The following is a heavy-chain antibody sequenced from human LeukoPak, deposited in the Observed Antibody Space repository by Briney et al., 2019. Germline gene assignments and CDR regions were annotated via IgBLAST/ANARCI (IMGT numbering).Heavy chain of an antibody. Sequence: PSKTLSLTCTVAGVSISSSSYYWGWIRQPPGKGLEWIGSIYYSGSTYYKPSLKSRVTISVDTSKNQFSLKLSSVTAADTAVYYCARHDGIVDFWGQGTLVTVSS. CDR2: IYYSGST. J-gene: IGHJ4*02. CDR3: ARHDGIVDF. V-gene: IGHV4-39*01. CDR1: GVSISSSSYY. D-gene: IGHD1-26*01.